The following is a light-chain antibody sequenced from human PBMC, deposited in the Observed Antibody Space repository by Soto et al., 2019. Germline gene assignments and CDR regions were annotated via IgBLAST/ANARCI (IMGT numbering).Light chain of an antibody. J-gene: IGKJ4*01. Sequence: DIQMTQSPSTLSASVGDRVTITCRASQSISSWLAWYQQKPWKAPKLLIYDASSLESGVPSRFSGSGSWTEFTLTISSLQPDDFATYDCQQYNSYSHSVGGGTKVEIK. CDR1: QSISSW. CDR2: DAS. CDR3: QQYNSYSHS. V-gene: IGKV1-5*01.